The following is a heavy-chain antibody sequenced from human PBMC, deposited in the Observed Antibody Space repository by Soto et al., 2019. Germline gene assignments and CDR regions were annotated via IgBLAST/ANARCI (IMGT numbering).Heavy chain of an antibody. CDR2: IWYDGSNK. J-gene: IGHJ6*02. Sequence: QVQLVESGGGVVQPGRSLRLSCAASGFTFSSYGMHWVRQAPGKGLEWVAVIWYDGSNKYYADSVKGRFTISRDNSKNTLYPQMNSLRAEDTAVYYCAREGRDYANYGIDVWGQGTTVTVS. D-gene: IGHD4-17*01. V-gene: IGHV3-33*01. CDR1: GFTFSSYG. CDR3: AREGRDYANYGIDV.